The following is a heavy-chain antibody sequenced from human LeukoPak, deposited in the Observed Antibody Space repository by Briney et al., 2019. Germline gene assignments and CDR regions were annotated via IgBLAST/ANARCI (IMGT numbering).Heavy chain of an antibody. Sequence: SVKVSCKASGGTFSSYAISWVRQAPGQGLEWMGGIIPIFGTANYAQKFQGRVTITADESTSTAYMELSRLRSDDTAVYYCARDRHSSWPTESDYWGQGTLVTVSS. V-gene: IGHV1-69*13. CDR2: IIPIFGTA. CDR3: ARDRHSSWPTESDY. J-gene: IGHJ4*02. CDR1: GGTFSSYA. D-gene: IGHD6-13*01.